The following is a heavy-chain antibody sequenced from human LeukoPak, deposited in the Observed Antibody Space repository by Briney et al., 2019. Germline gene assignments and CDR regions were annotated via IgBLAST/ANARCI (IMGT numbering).Heavy chain of an antibody. J-gene: IGHJ6*03. Sequence: PGGSLRLSCAASRFTFHMYAMSWVRQAPGRGLEWVSSISGSGGGTFYGSSARGRFTISRDNSKNIVFLQMNGLRAEDTAVYYCAKWDENFYYMDVWGQGTTVTVSS. CDR2: ISGSGGGT. D-gene: IGHD1-26*01. CDR1: RFTFHMYA. V-gene: IGHV3-23*01. CDR3: AKWDENFYYMDV.